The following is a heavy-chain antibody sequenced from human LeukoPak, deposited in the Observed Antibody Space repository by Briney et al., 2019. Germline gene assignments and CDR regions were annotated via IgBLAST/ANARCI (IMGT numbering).Heavy chain of an antibody. Sequence: GASVKVSCKASGGTFSSYAISWVRQAPGQGLEWMGGIIPVFGTANYAQKFQGRVTITTDESTSTAYMELSSLRSEDTAVYYCARVLAVAGKPMFDFDYWGQGTLVTVSS. CDR3: ARVLAVAGKPMFDFDY. J-gene: IGHJ4*02. CDR1: GGTFSSYA. CDR2: IIPVFGTA. V-gene: IGHV1-69*05. D-gene: IGHD6-19*01.